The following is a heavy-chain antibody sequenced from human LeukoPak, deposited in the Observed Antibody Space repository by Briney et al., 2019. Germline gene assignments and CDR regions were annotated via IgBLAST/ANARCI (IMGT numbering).Heavy chain of an antibody. V-gene: IGHV3-48*04. CDR3: ARVIGSYGDSAY. J-gene: IGHJ4*02. CDR2: ITSSSSST. Sequence: GGSLRLSCAASGFTFSSFSMNWVRQAPGKGLERISYITSSSSSTYYADSVKGRFTISRDNAKNSLYLQMNSMRAEDTAVYYCARVIGSYGDSAYWGQGTPVTVSS. CDR1: GFTFSSFS. D-gene: IGHD4-17*01.